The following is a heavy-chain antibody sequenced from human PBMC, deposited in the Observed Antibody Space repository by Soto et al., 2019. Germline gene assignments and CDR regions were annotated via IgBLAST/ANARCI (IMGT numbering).Heavy chain of an antibody. V-gene: IGHV3-21*01. CDR1: GFTFSSYS. CDR3: ASEYCSGGSCYSRYFQH. CDR2: ISCSSSYI. J-gene: IGHJ1*01. D-gene: IGHD2-15*01. Sequence: GGSLRLSCAASGFTFSSYSMNWVRQAPGKGLEWVSSISCSSSYIYYADSVKGRFTISRDNAKNSLYLQMNSLRVEDTAVYYCASEYCSGGSCYSRYFQHWGQGTLVTVSS.